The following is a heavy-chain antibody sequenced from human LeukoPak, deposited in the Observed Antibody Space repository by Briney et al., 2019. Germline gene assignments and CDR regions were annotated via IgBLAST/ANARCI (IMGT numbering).Heavy chain of an antibody. CDR1: GGSISSYY. D-gene: IGHD5-18*01. Sequence: SETLSLTCTVSGGSISSYYWSWIRQPAGKGLEWIGRIYTSGSTNYNPSLKSRVTMSVDTSKIQFSLKLSSVTAADTAVYYCARGGYSYGSRWFDPWGQGTLVTVSS. J-gene: IGHJ5*02. CDR2: IYTSGST. V-gene: IGHV4-4*07. CDR3: ARGGYSYGSRWFDP.